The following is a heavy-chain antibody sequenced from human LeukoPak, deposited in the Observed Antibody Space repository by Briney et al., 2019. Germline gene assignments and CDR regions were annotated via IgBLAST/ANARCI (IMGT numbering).Heavy chain of an antibody. CDR3: ARDPGYNYGFDY. D-gene: IGHD5-18*01. J-gene: IGHJ4*02. V-gene: IGHV3-66*01. Sequence: GGSLRLSCSASGFTFTTYGMSWVRQAPGKGLEWVSIIYSDGSTYYADSVKDRFTISRDNSKNTLYLQMNSLRAEDTAVYYCARDPGYNYGFDYWGQGTLVTVSS. CDR2: IYSDGST. CDR1: GFTFTTYG.